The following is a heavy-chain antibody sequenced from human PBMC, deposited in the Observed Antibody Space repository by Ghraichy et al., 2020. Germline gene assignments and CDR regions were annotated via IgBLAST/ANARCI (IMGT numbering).Heavy chain of an antibody. CDR2: IYHSGST. V-gene: IGHV4-4*02. Sequence: SETLSLTCAVSGGSISSSNWWSWVRQPPGKGLEWIGEIYHSGSTNYNPSLKSRVTISVDKSKNQFSLKLSSVTAADTAVYYCARASSTVLRGGYYGMDVWGQGTTVTVSS. CDR3: ARASSTVLRGGYYGMDV. J-gene: IGHJ6*02. CDR1: GGSISSSNW. D-gene: IGHD4-17*01.